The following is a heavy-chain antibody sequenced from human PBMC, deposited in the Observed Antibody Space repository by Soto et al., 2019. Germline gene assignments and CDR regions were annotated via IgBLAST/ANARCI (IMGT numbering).Heavy chain of an antibody. CDR2: INPNSGGT. CDR3: ARDLRTGGGDYYYYYGMDV. D-gene: IGHD3-9*01. Sequence: ASVKVSCKASGYTFTGYYMHWVRQAPGQGLEWMGWINPNSGGTNYAQKFQGWVTMTRDTSISTAYMELSRLRSDDTAVYYCARDLRTGGGDYYYYYGMDVWGQGTTVTVSS. V-gene: IGHV1-2*04. CDR1: GYTFTGYY. J-gene: IGHJ6*02.